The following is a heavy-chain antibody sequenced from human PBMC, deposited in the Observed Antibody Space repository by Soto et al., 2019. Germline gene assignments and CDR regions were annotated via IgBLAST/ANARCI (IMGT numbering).Heavy chain of an antibody. Sequence: QVQLQESGPGRVKPSGTLSLTCAVSGGSISGRNWWTWVRQPPGKGLEWIGEIYDNGDTYYNPSLKSRVTMSVDKSKNQFSLKLNSVTAADTAVYYCSASSVPYGLDVWGQGTTVTVSS. CDR3: SASSVPYGLDV. V-gene: IGHV4-4*02. CDR1: GGSISGRNW. CDR2: IYDNGDT. D-gene: IGHD3-22*01. J-gene: IGHJ6*02.